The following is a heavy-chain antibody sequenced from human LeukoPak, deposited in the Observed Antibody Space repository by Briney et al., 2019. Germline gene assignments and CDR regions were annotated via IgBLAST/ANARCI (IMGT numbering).Heavy chain of an antibody. Sequence: SETLSLTCTVSGGSISSYYWSWIRQPPGKGLEWIGYIYYSGSTNYNPSLKSRVTISVDTSKNQFSLKLSSVTAADTAVYYCTRATYYYDSSGYYLDYWGQGTLVTVSS. CDR3: TRATYYYDSSGYYLDY. CDR2: IYYSGST. V-gene: IGHV4-59*08. CDR1: GGSISSYY. D-gene: IGHD3-22*01. J-gene: IGHJ4*02.